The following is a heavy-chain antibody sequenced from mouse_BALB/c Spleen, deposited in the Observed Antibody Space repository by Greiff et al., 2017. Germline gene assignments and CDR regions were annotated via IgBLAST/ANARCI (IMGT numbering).Heavy chain of an antibody. CDR3: ARQDPIYYGFAWFAY. CDR2: ISNGGGST. CDR1: GFTFSSYT. J-gene: IGHJ3*01. Sequence: DVKLVESGGGLVQPGGSLKLSCAASGFTFSSYTMSWVRQTPEKRLEWVAYISNGGGSTYYPDTVKGRFTISRDNAKNTLYLQMSSLKSEDTAMYYCARQDPIYYGFAWFAYWGQGTLVTVSA. V-gene: IGHV5-12-2*01. D-gene: IGHD2-2*01.